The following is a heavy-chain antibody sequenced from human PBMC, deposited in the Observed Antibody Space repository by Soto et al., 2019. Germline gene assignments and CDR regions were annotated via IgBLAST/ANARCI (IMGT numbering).Heavy chain of an antibody. J-gene: IGHJ4*02. CDR1: GYSLTSYW. CDR2: IYPGDSDT. CDR3: TLKYNSGWLN. Sequence: PGESLKISCKASGYSLTSYWIGWVRQMPGKGLEWMGIIYPGDSDTRYSPSFQGQVTISADKSISTAYLQWSSLKASDTAIYYCTLKYNSGWLNWGQGTLVTVSS. V-gene: IGHV5-51*01. D-gene: IGHD6-19*01.